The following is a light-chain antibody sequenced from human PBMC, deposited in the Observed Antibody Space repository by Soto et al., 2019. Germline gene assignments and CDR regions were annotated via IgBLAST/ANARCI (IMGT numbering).Light chain of an antibody. J-gene: IGKJ5*01. CDR2: DAS. Sequence: EIVLTQSPATLSLSPGERATLSCSASQSINRHLAWYRQKPGQAPRLLIYDASNRATGIPARFSGSGSGTDFTLTISSLEPEDFAVYYCQQRSNWPSITFGQGTRLEIK. CDR3: QQRSNWPSIT. CDR1: QSINRH. V-gene: IGKV3-11*01.